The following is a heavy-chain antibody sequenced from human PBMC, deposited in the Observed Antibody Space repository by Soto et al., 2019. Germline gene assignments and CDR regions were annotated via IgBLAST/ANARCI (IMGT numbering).Heavy chain of an antibody. D-gene: IGHD1-26*01. Sequence: PGGSLRLSCAASGFTFSIYWMHWVCQAPGKGLVWVSLISWDGGSTYYADSVKGRFTISRDNSKNSLYLQMNSLRTEDTALYYCAKDIGALVGATDHWGQGTLVTVSS. CDR1: GFTFSIYW. CDR2: ISWDGGST. J-gene: IGHJ4*02. V-gene: IGHV3-43*01. CDR3: AKDIGALVGATDH.